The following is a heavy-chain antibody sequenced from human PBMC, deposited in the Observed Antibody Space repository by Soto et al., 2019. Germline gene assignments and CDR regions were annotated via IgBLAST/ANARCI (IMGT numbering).Heavy chain of an antibody. CDR2: INPFSGGA. Sequence: ASVKVSCKTSGYTFTDHYVHWVRQAPGQGLEWLGWINPFSGGAKYPQRFKDKVSMTADTSISTVYMYLASLTSDDTAIYYCARSSGTYSLDFWDQGTLVTVSS. J-gene: IGHJ4*02. D-gene: IGHD3-10*01. CDR1: GYTFTDHY. CDR3: ARSSGTYSLDF. V-gene: IGHV1-2*02.